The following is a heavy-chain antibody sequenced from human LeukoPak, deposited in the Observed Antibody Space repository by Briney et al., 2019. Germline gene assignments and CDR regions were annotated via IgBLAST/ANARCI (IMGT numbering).Heavy chain of an antibody. CDR2: INSDGSST. CDR1: GFSFSNLA. J-gene: IGHJ4*02. CDR3: ATSRTFDY. Sequence: GGSLRLSCVASGFSFSNLAMGWVRQAPGNGLEWVSGINSDGSSTTYADSVKGRFTISRDNAKNTVYLQMNSLRAEDTAVYYCATSRTFDYWGQGTLVTVSS. V-gene: IGHV3-74*01.